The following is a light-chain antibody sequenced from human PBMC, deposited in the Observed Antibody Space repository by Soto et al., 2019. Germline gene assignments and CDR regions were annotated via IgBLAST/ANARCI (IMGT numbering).Light chain of an antibody. CDR3: QQYNNWPLT. CDR1: ESVNNN. V-gene: IGKV3-15*01. J-gene: IGKJ4*01. Sequence: EIVMTQSPATPSVSPGERATVSCRASESVNNNLAWYQHKPGQAPRLLIYFASTRATGIPARFSGSGSATEFSLTITSLQPEDFAVYYCQQYNNWPLTFGGGTKVET. CDR2: FAS.